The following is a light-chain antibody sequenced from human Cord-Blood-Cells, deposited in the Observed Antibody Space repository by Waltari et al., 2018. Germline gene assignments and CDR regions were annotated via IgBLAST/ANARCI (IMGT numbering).Light chain of an antibody. J-gene: IGLJ3*02. CDR1: STDVGGYNY. CDR2: EVS. Sequence: QSALTQPASVSGSPGQSTPISCTGTSTDVGGYNYVPWYQQHPGKAPKLMIYEVSNRPSGVSNRFSGSKSGNTASLTISGLQAEDEADYYCSSYTSSSTWVFGGGTKLTVL. CDR3: SSYTSSSTWV. V-gene: IGLV2-14*01.